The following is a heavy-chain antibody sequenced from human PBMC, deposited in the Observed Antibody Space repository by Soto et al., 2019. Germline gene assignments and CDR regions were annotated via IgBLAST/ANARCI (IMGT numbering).Heavy chain of an antibody. J-gene: IGHJ4*02. CDR1: GGSITTGGYY. CDR2: IHHNGYT. V-gene: IGHV4-31*03. Sequence: QVQLQESGPGLVRPSQTLSLTCTVSGGSITTGGYYWNWIRQQPGKGLEWIGYIHHNGYTNYNPSLRTRVTMSVDTSKHQLSLKLSSVTAADTGVYYCVRDSVAFYFDSWGQGALVTVSS. CDR3: VRDSVAFYFDS. D-gene: IGHD5-12*01.